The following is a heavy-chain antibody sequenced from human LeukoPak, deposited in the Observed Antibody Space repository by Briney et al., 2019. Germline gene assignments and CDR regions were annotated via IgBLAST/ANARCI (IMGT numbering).Heavy chain of an antibody. CDR3: ARDLTMVRGARYRPYNWFDP. V-gene: IGHV1-69*13. CDR2: IIPIFGTA. J-gene: IGHJ5*02. D-gene: IGHD3-10*01. Sequence: SVKVSCKASGGTFSSYAISWVRQAPGQGLEWMGGIIPIFGTANYAQKFQGRVTISADESTSTAYMELSRLRSEDTAVYYCARDLTMVRGARYRPYNWFDPWGQGTLVTVSS. CDR1: GGTFSSYA.